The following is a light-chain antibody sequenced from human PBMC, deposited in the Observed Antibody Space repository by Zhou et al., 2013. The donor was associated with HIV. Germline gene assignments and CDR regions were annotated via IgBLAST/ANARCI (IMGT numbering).Light chain of an antibody. Sequence: EALVTQSPLSLPVTLGQPASISCRSSQSLVHSDGNIYLNWFQQRPGQSPRRLIYKVSNRDSGVPDRFSGSESGTEFTLKISRVEAEDVGVYYCMQTLQTPYTFGQGTKLEIK. CDR3: MQTLQTPYT. V-gene: IGKV2-30*02. CDR2: KVS. J-gene: IGKJ2*01. CDR1: QSLVHSDGNIY.